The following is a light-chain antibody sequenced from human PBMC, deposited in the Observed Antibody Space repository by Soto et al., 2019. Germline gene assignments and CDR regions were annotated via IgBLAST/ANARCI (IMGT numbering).Light chain of an antibody. CDR2: DNN. CDR1: SSNIGAGYD. J-gene: IGLJ2*01. CDR3: QSYDLSLSASHVV. Sequence: QAVVTQPPSVSGAPGQRVTISCTGSSSNIGAGYDVHWYQHLPGTAPKLLIYDNNSRPSGVPGRFSGSKSGTSASLAITGLQAEDEGDYYCQSYDLSLSASHVVFGGGTKLT. V-gene: IGLV1-40*01.